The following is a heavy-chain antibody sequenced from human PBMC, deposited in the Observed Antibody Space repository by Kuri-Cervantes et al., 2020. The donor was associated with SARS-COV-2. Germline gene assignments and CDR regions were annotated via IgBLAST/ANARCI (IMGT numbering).Heavy chain of an antibody. V-gene: IGHV1-18*01. Sequence: ASVKVSCKASGYTFTSYGISWVRQAPGQGLEWMGWISAYNGNTNYAQKLQGRVTMTTDTSTSTAYTELRSLRSDDTAVYYCAREVCVGIAAAGKACYYYYGMDVWGQGTTVTVSS. CDR3: AREVCVGIAAAGKACYYYYGMDV. J-gene: IGHJ6*02. CDR2: ISAYNGNT. CDR1: GYTFTSYG. D-gene: IGHD6-13*01.